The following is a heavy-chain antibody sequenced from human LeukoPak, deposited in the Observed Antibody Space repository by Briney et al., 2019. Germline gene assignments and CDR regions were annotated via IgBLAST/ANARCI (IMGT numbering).Heavy chain of an antibody. CDR2: INPNSGGT. V-gene: IGHV1-2*02. CDR1: GYTFTAYY. Sequence: GASVKVSCKASGYTFTAYYMHWVRQAPGQGLEWMGWINPNSGGTNYGQKFQGRVTMTRDTSISTAYMELSRLRSDDTAVYYCARDRLRLGYERTNWLDPWGQGTLVTVSS. D-gene: IGHD2-15*01. J-gene: IGHJ5*02. CDR3: ARDRLRLGYERTNWLDP.